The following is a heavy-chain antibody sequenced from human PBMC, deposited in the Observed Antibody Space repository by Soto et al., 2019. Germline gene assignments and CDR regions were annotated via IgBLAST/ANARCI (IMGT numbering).Heavy chain of an antibody. CDR1: GFTFTRYS. CDR2: ISSTTNYI. Sequence: GGSLRLSCAASGFTFTRYSRNWVRQAPGKGLEWVSSISSTTNYIYYGDSMKGRFTISRDNAKNSLYLEMNSLRAEDTAVYYCARESEDLTSNFDYWGQGTLVTVYS. V-gene: IGHV3-21*06. J-gene: IGHJ4*02. CDR3: ARESEDLTSNFDY.